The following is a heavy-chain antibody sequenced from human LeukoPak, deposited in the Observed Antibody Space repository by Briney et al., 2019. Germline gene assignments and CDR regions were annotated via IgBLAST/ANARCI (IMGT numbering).Heavy chain of an antibody. V-gene: IGHV4-34*01. CDR2: INHSGST. D-gene: IGHD3-10*01. Sequence: PSETLSLTCAVYGGSFSGYYWSWIRQPPGKGLEWIGEINHSGSTNYNPSLKSRVTISVDTSKNQFSLKLSSVTAADTAVYYCARVYGSGSYYSPRYWYFDLWGRGTLVTVSS. CDR1: GGSFSGYY. CDR3: ARVYGSGSYYSPRYWYFDL. J-gene: IGHJ2*01.